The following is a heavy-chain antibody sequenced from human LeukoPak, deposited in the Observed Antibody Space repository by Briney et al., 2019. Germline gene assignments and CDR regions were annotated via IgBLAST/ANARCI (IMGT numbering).Heavy chain of an antibody. D-gene: IGHD4-17*01. CDR1: GGTFSSYA. Sequence: SVKVSCKASGGTFSSYAISWVRQAPGQGLEWMGRIIPIFGTANYAQKFQGRVTITTDESTSTAYMELSSLRSEDTAGCYCARGSDGDYESVFDYWGQGTLVTVSS. CDR2: IIPIFGTA. J-gene: IGHJ4*02. CDR3: ARGSDGDYESVFDY. V-gene: IGHV1-69*05.